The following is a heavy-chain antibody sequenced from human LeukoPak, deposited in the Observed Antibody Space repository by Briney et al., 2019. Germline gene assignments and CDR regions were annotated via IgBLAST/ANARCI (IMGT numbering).Heavy chain of an antibody. Sequence: PEGSLRLSCAASGFTLSSYWMQWVRQVPGKGLLWVSRINSDGSSTSYADSVKGRFTISRDNAKNTVYLQMNSLRVEDTAVYYCARSTGGGSSSYWGQGTLVTVSS. CDR1: GFTLSSYW. CDR2: INSDGSST. V-gene: IGHV3-74*01. CDR3: ARSTGGGSSSY. J-gene: IGHJ4*02. D-gene: IGHD6-13*01.